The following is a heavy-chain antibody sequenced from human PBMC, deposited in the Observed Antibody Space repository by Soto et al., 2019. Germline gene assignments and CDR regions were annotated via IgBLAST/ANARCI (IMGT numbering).Heavy chain of an antibody. J-gene: IGHJ4*02. CDR2: INPNSGGT. CDR3: ARGKRYDSSGYYLTAFDY. CDR1: GYTFTGYY. Sequence: ASVKVSCKASGYTFTGYYMHWVRQAPGQGLEWMGWINPNSGGTNYAQKFLGWVTMTRDTSISTAYMELSRLRSDDTAVYYCARGKRYDSSGYYLTAFDYWGQGTLVTVSS. V-gene: IGHV1-2*04. D-gene: IGHD3-22*01.